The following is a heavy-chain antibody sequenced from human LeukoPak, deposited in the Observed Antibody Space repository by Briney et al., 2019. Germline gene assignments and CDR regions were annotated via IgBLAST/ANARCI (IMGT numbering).Heavy chain of an antibody. CDR3: ARDHHYYGSGSYCGY. CDR1: GFTFSDYY. CDR2: ISSGGSAI. J-gene: IGHJ4*02. D-gene: IGHD3-10*01. Sequence: GGSLRLSCAASGFTFSDYYMSWIRQAPGKGLEWVSYISSGGSAIYYADSVKGRFTISRDNAKNSLYLQMNSLRAEDTAVYYCARDHHYYGSGSYCGYWGQGTLVTVSS. V-gene: IGHV3-11*01.